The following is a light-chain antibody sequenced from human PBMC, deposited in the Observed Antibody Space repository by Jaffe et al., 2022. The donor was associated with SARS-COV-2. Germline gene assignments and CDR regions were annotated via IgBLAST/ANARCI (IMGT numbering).Light chain of an antibody. Sequence: QLVLTQSPSASASPGASVKLTCTLSSGHSSHAIAWHQQQPEKGPRFLMKVNSDGSLRRGDGIPDRFSGSSSGADRYLTISSLQSEDEADYYCQTSDSAIFVVFGGGTKLTVL. V-gene: IGLV4-69*01. CDR1: SGHSSHA. CDR3: QTSDSAIFVV. J-gene: IGLJ2*01. CDR2: VNSDGSL.